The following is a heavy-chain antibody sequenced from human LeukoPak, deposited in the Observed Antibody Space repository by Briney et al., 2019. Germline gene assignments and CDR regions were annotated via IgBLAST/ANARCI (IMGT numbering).Heavy chain of an antibody. Sequence: SETLCLTCTVSGGSISSDYWNWIRQPPGEGLEWIGFFYNYGSTNYHPALKSRISISVDTSKSHFSLTLNSATAADTAVYYCARDDNAASAVVDYWGQGILVTVSS. J-gene: IGHJ4*02. CDR3: ARDDNAASAVVDY. V-gene: IGHV4-59*01. CDR1: GGSISSDY. D-gene: IGHD1-1*01. CDR2: FYNYGST.